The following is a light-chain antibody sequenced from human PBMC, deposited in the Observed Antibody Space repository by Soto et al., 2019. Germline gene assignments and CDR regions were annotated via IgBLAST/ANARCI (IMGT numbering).Light chain of an antibody. V-gene: IGKV3-11*01. CDR2: DAS. CDR3: QQRRSWPPTIT. Sequence: EIVLTPSPATLSLSPGERATLSCRASQSVSTYLAWYQQRPGQAPRLLIYDASYRATDIPPRFSGSGSGTDFTLTSSSREPEDFAVYYCQQRRSWPPTITFGQGTRLDIK. CDR1: QSVSTY. J-gene: IGKJ5*01.